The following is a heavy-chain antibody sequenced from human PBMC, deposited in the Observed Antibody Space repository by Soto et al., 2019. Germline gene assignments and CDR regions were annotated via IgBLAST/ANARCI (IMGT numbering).Heavy chain of an antibody. CDR1: GFTFSSYA. D-gene: IGHD3-16*01. Sequence: LRLSCAASGFTFSSYAMSWVRQAPGKGLEWVSAISGSGGSTYYADSVKGRFTISRDNSKNTLYLQMNSLRAEDTAVYYCAKMLQGGGTPPLYGYYGMDVWGQGTTVTVSS. J-gene: IGHJ6*02. CDR3: AKMLQGGGTPPLYGYYGMDV. V-gene: IGHV3-23*01. CDR2: ISGSGGST.